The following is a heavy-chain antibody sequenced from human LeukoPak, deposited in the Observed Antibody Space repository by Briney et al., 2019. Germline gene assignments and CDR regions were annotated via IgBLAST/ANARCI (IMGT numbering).Heavy chain of an antibody. CDR3: VRPIGYSSSWPPYDP. CDR2: ISYDGINK. Sequence: PGGSLRLSCAASGFTFSSYTMHWVRQAPGKGLEWVAVISYDGINKHYADSVKGRFTISRDNSKNTLYLQMNSLRVEDTAVYYCVRPIGYSSSWPPYDPWGQGSLVTVSS. V-gene: IGHV3-30*04. CDR1: GFTFSSYT. D-gene: IGHD6-13*01. J-gene: IGHJ5*02.